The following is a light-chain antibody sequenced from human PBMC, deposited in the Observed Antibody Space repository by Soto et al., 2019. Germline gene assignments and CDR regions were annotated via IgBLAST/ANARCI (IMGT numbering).Light chain of an antibody. Sequence: QSALTQPASVSESPGQSISISCGGGRNDIGTYNLVSWYQQHPGKAPKLIIFEVNRRPSGVSDRFSGSKSGNTASLTISGLQAEDEGDFFCCSYAGNGAWVFGGGTKLTVL. CDR1: RNDIGTYNL. CDR2: EVN. V-gene: IGLV2-23*02. CDR3: CSYAGNGAWV. J-gene: IGLJ3*02.